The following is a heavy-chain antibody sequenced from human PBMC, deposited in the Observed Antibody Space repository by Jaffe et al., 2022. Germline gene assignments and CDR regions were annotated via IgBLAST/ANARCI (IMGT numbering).Heavy chain of an antibody. Sequence: QVQLQESGPGLVKPSQTLSLTCTVSGGSISSGSYYWSWIRQPAGKGLEWIGRIYTSGSTNYNPSLKSRVTISVDTSKNQFSLKLSSVTAADTAVYYCARGVYGRYYDSSGYSNFRFDPWGQGTLVTVSS. D-gene: IGHD3-22*01. CDR2: IYTSGST. V-gene: IGHV4-61*02. CDR1: GGSISSGSYY. J-gene: IGHJ5*02. CDR3: ARGVYGRYYDSSGYSNFRFDP.